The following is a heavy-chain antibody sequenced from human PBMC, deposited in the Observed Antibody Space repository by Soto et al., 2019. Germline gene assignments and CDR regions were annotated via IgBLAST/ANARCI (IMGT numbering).Heavy chain of an antibody. CDR2: IYNSGNT. Sequence: QVQLQESGPGLVKPSQTLSLTCTVSDDSISSGDYYWSWIRQPPGKGLEWIGYIYNSGNTYYNPSLKSRVSISVDTSKNQFSLSLNSVAAADTAVYYCVSDTSIDNDYYACAAFDIWGQGTMVTVS. J-gene: IGHJ3*02. V-gene: IGHV4-30-4*01. CDR1: DDSISSGDYY. CDR3: VSDTSIDNDYYACAAFDI. D-gene: IGHD3-22*01.